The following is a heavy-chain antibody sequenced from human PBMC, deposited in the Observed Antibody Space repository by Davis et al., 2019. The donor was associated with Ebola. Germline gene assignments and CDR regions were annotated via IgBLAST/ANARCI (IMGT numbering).Heavy chain of an antibody. CDR1: GFVFRNYV. CDR2: ISPSTNSM. Sequence: GESLKISCAASGFVFRNYVMSWVRQAPGKGLEWVSFISPSTNSMNYADSVKGRFTISRDNGKNSLFLQMNSLRDEDTAVYYCARALAGLRSDSWGQGTLVTVSS. CDR3: ARALAGLRSDS. J-gene: IGHJ4*02. D-gene: IGHD2-15*01. V-gene: IGHV3-48*02.